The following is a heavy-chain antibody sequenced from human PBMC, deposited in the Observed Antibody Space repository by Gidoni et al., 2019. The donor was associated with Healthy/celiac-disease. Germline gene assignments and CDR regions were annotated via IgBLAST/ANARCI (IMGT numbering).Heavy chain of an antibody. J-gene: IGHJ6*02. D-gene: IGHD1-1*01. CDR1: GFTFSDYY. CDR3: ARGGGDWNDSWLAVKYYYYYGMDV. V-gene: IGHV3-11*01. Sequence: QVQLVESGGGLVKPGGSLRLSCAASGFTFSDYYMIWIRQAPGKGLEWVSYISSSGSTIYYADSVKGRFTISRDNAKNSLYLQMNSLRAEDTAVYYCARGGGDWNDSWLAVKYYYYYGMDVWGQGTTVTVSS. CDR2: ISSSGSTI.